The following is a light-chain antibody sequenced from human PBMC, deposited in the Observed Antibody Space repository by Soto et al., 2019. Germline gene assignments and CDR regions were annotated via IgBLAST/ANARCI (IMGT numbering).Light chain of an antibody. CDR1: QSLVYSDGNTY. Sequence: VVMTQSPLSLPVTLGQPASISCRSSQSLVYSDGNTYLNRFQQRPGQSPRRLIYKVSNRDSGVPDRFSGSGSGTDFTLKISRVEAQDVGVYYCMRGTPWPHTFGHGTKLEI. CDR2: KVS. V-gene: IGKV2-30*01. CDR3: MRGTPWPHT. J-gene: IGKJ2*01.